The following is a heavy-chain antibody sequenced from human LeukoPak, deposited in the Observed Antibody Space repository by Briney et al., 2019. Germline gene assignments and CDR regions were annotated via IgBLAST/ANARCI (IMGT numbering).Heavy chain of an antibody. Sequence: PSETLSLTCTVSGYSISSGYYWGWIRQPPGKGLEWIGSIYHSGSTYYNPSLKSRVTISVDTSKNQFSLKLSSVTAADTAVYYCARVNYGDYIRRRYFDYWGQGTLVTVSS. CDR2: IYHSGST. J-gene: IGHJ4*02. CDR1: GYSISSGYY. CDR3: ARVNYGDYIRRRYFDY. D-gene: IGHD4-17*01. V-gene: IGHV4-38-2*02.